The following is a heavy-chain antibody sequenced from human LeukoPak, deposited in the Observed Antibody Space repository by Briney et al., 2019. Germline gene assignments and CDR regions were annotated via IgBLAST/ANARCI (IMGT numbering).Heavy chain of an antibody. J-gene: IGHJ4*02. CDR2: IHYTGST. CDR3: ARASVLTGYYTTVTFDY. D-gene: IGHD3-9*01. Sequence: SETLSLTCTVSGGSISSYYWSWIRQSPGKGLECIGYIHYTGSTNYNPSLKSRVTISLDTSKSQVSLKLTSVTAADAAVYYCARASVLTGYYTTVTFDYWGQGTLVTVSS. CDR1: GGSISSYY. V-gene: IGHV4-59*12.